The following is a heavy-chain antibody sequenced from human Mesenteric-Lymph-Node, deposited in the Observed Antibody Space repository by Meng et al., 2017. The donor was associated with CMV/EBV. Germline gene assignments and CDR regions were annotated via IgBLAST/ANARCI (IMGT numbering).Heavy chain of an antibody. CDR2: IYHTGTT. CDR1: GGSISTYY. J-gene: IGHJ6*02. CDR3: AREPYSYGMDV. Sequence: SETLSLTCTVSGGSISTYYWNWIRQSPGKGLEWIAYIYHTGTTNYNPSLKSRVTISVDTSKNQFSLTLTSVTAADTAVYYCAREPYSYGMDVWGQGTTVTVSS. V-gene: IGHV4-59*01.